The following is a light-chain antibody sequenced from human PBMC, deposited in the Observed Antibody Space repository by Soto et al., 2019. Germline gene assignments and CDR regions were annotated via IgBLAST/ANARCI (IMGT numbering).Light chain of an antibody. CDR3: ISYTSTSTPYV. V-gene: IGLV2-14*01. CDR2: EVN. CDR1: SSDVGGFRY. Sequence: QSALTQPASVSGSPGQSITISCTGTSSDVGGFRYVSWYQQHPGKAPKLIIYEVNNRPSGVSSRFSGSKSGNTASLTISGLQADDESHYYCISYTSTSTPYVFGTGTQLTVL. J-gene: IGLJ1*01.